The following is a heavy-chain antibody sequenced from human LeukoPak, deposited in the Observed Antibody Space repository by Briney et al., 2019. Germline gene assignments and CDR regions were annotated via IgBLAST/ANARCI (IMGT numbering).Heavy chain of an antibody. J-gene: IGHJ5*02. CDR1: GYTFTSYA. V-gene: IGHV1-3*01. D-gene: IGHD6-19*01. CDR2: INAGNGNT. CDR3: ARDGTHFSCGYRGRYPNWFDP. Sequence: ASVKVSCKASGYTFTSYAMHWVRQAPGQRLEWMGWINAGNGNTKYSQKFQGRVTITRDTSASTAYVELSSLRSEDTAVYYCARDGTHFSCGYRGRYPNWFDPWGQGTLVTVSS.